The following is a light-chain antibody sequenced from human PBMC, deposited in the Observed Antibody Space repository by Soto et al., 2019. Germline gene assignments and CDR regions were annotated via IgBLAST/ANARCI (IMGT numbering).Light chain of an antibody. CDR3: HQYDSSTVT. CDR2: GAS. V-gene: IGKV3-20*01. CDR1: QSVSSSY. J-gene: IGKJ5*01. Sequence: EIVLTQSPGTLSLSPGERATLSCRASQSVSSSYLAWYQQKPGQAPWLLIYGASRRASGVPDRFSGSGSGTDFTLTISGLETEDFAVYYCHQYDSSTVTFGHGTRLDI.